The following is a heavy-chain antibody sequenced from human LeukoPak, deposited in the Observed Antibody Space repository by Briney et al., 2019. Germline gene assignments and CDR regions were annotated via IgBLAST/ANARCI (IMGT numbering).Heavy chain of an antibody. D-gene: IGHD3-22*01. J-gene: IGHJ4*02. Sequence: PGGSLRLSCAASGFTFSSHAMVWVRQAPGKGLEWVSFISYDGSNKVHADSVMGRFTISRDNSKNTLYLRMNSLRAEDTAVYYCAKAVVPVISQHYFDYWGQGTLVTVSS. CDR3: AKAVVPVISQHYFDY. CDR1: GFTFSSHA. V-gene: IGHV3-30-3*01. CDR2: ISYDGSNK.